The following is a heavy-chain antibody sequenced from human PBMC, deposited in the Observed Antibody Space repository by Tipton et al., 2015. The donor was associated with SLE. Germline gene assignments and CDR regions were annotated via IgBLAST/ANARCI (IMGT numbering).Heavy chain of an antibody. V-gene: IGHV4-39*01. CDR1: GGSISGSSYY. CDR3: ARLYYPVYYGMDV. D-gene: IGHD3-10*01. J-gene: IGHJ6*02. CDR2: IYYRGTT. Sequence: TLSLTCSVSGGSISGSSYYWGWVRQPPGKGLEWIGSIYYRGTTDYNPSLKSRVTISVDTSKNQFSLKLSSVTAADTAVYYCARLYYPVYYGMDVWGQGTTVTVSS.